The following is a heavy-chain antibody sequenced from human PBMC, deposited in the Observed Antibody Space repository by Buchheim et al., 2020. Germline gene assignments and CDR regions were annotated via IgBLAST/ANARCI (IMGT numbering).Heavy chain of an antibody. CDR2: ISSSSSTI. CDR1: GFTFSSYS. CDR3: ARDPTGYYYYYGMDV. V-gene: IGHV3-48*01. Sequence: EVQLVESGGGLVQPGGSLRLSCAASGFTFSSYSMNWVRQAPGKGLEWVSYISSSSSTIYYADSVKGRFTISRDNAKNSLYLQTNSLRAEDTAVYYCARDPTGYYYYYGMDVWGQGTT. J-gene: IGHJ6*02. D-gene: IGHD4-11*01.